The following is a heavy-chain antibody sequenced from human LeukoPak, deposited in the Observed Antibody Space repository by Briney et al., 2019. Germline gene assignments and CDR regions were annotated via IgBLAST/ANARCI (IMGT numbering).Heavy chain of an antibody. Sequence: GGSLRLSCAVSGFTLSSYAMSWVRQAPGKGLEWVSAISGSGGSTYYADSVKGRFTISRDNSKNTLYLQMNSLRAEDTAVYYCAKDHVVRYYDSSGYYSAFDYCGQGTLVTVSS. V-gene: IGHV3-23*01. J-gene: IGHJ4*02. D-gene: IGHD3-22*01. CDR1: GFTLSSYA. CDR2: ISGSGGST. CDR3: AKDHVVRYYDSSGYYSAFDY.